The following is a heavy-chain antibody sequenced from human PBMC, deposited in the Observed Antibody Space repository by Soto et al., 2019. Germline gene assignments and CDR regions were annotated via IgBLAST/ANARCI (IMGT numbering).Heavy chain of an antibody. D-gene: IGHD3-3*01. J-gene: IGHJ6*03. CDR1: GFTFSSYA. CDR3: ARGKLRFLEWLPLEKRTYYMDV. V-gene: IGHV3-64*01. CDR2: ISSNGGST. Sequence: PGGSLRLSCAASGFTFSSYAMHWVRQAPGKGLEYVSAISSNGGSTYYANSVKGRFTISRDNSKNTLYLQMGSLRAEDMAVYYCARGKLRFLEWLPLEKRTYYMDVWGKGTTVTVSS.